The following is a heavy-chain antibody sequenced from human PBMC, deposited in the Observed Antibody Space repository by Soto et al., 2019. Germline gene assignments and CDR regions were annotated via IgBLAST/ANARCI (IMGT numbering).Heavy chain of an antibody. CDR1: GGTFSSYA. CDR2: IIPIFGTA. D-gene: IGHD3-16*02. J-gene: IGHJ4*02. CDR3: AHAHHDYVWGSYREGYYFDY. Sequence: VASVKVSCKASGGTFSSYAISWVRQAPGQGLEWMGGIIPIFGTANYAQKFQGRVTITADKSTSTAYMELSSLRSEDTAVYYCAHAHHDYVWGSYREGYYFDYWGQGTLVTVSS. V-gene: IGHV1-69*06.